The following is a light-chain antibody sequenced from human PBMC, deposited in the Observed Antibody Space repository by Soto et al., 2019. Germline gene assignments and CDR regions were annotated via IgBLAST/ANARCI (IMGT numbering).Light chain of an antibody. J-gene: IGLJ2*01. V-gene: IGLV2-18*01. CDR2: EVS. CDR1: SSDVGSYSR. Sequence: QSVLTQPPSVSGSPGQSVSISCTGTSSDVGSYSRVSWYQQPPGTAPKLMIYEVSNRPSGVPDRFSGSKSGNTASLTISGLQAEDEADYYCSLYTSSSTLVFGGGTKVTVL. CDR3: SLYTSSSTLV.